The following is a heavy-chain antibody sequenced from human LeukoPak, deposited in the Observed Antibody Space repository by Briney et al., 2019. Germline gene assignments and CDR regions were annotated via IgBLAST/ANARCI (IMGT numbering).Heavy chain of an antibody. D-gene: IGHD6-13*01. CDR2: ISAYNGNT. Sequence: ASVKVSCKASGYTFTSYGISWVRQAPGQGLEWMGWISAYNGNTNYAQKLQGRVTMTRDTSISTAYMELSRLRSDDTAVYYCARDGSAAGPSNWFDPWGQGTLVTVSS. CDR1: GYTFTSYG. V-gene: IGHV1-18*01. CDR3: ARDGSAAGPSNWFDP. J-gene: IGHJ5*02.